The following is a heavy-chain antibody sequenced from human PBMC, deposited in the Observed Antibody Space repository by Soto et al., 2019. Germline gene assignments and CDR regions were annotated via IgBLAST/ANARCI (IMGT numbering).Heavy chain of an antibody. D-gene: IGHD6-13*01. CDR1: GGSMSNYF. J-gene: IGHJ4*02. Sequence: SETLSLTCTVSGGSMSNYFWTWIRQPPGKGLEWIGYIHYSGTTSFFPSYNPSLRSRVTISEDTSKNQFSLKLLSVTTADTAVYFCAAGEASSRNLAPYYLDFWGQGTLVTVSS. V-gene: IGHV4-59*01. CDR2: IHYSGTT. CDR3: AAGEASSRNLAPYYLDF.